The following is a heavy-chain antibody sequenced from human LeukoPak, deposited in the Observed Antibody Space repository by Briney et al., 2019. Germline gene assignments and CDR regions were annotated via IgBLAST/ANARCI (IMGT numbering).Heavy chain of an antibody. D-gene: IGHD5-24*01. V-gene: IGHV3-11*01. CDR1: GFTFSDYY. J-gene: IGHJ2*01. CDR2: ISSSDITM. Sequence: PGGSLRLSCAASGFTFSDYYMTWIRQAPGKGLEWISYISSSDITMHYADSVKGRFTISRDNAKNSLYLQMYSLRGDDTAVYYCARDREPRWLQSGNWHFDLWGRGTLVTVSS. CDR3: ARDREPRWLQSGNWHFDL.